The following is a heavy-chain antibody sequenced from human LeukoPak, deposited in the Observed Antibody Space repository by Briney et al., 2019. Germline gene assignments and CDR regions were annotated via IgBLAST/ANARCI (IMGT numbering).Heavy chain of an antibody. Sequence: SETLSLTCAVYGGSFSGYYWSWIRQPPGKGLEWIGEINHSGSTNYNPSLKSRVTISVDTSKNQFSLKLSSVTAADTAVYYCARGAAAAFDYRGQGTLVTVSS. V-gene: IGHV4-34*01. CDR3: ARGAAAAFDY. CDR2: INHSGST. J-gene: IGHJ4*02. CDR1: GGSFSGYY. D-gene: IGHD6-13*01.